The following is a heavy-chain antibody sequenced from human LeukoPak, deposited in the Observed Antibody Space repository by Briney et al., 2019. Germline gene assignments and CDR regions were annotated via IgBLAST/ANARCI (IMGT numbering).Heavy chain of an antibody. V-gene: IGHV4-4*02. D-gene: IGHD3-10*01. Sequence: SGTLSLTCAVSGGSISSSNWWSWVRQPPGKGLEWIGYIYYTGSTNYNPSLKSRVTISVDTSKNQFSLKLSSVTAADTAVYYCARDLLWGYDYWGQGTLVTVSS. CDR3: ARDLLWGYDY. J-gene: IGHJ4*02. CDR2: IYYTGST. CDR1: GGSISSSNW.